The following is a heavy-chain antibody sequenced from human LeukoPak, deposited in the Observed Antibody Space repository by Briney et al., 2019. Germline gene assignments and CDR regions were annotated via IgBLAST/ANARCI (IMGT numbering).Heavy chain of an antibody. CDR3: AKDERNWNYNLASQTYD. V-gene: IGHV3-11*01. D-gene: IGHD1-7*01. Sequence: GGSLRLSCAASGFTFSDYYMSWIRQAPGKGLEWVSYISSSGSTIYYADSVKGRFTISRDNAKNSLYLQMSSLRAEDTAVYYCAKDERNWNYNLASQTYDWGQGTLVTVSS. J-gene: IGHJ4*02. CDR2: ISSSGSTI. CDR1: GFTFSDYY.